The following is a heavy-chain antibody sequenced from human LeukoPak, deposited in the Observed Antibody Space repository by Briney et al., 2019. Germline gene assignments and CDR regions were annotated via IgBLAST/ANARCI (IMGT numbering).Heavy chain of an antibody. CDR1: GVSFGDYA. D-gene: IGHD2-15*01. CDR3: ASTLCSGDNCYFDYYYYMDV. CDR2: ISWNSNHI. J-gene: IGHJ6*03. Sequence: GRSLRLSCAASGVSFGDYAMHWVRQVPGKGLEWVSGISWNSNHIDYADSVKGRFTISRDNAKNSLYLQMNSLRAEDTAVYYCASTLCSGDNCYFDYYYYMDVWGKGTTVTISS. V-gene: IGHV3-9*01.